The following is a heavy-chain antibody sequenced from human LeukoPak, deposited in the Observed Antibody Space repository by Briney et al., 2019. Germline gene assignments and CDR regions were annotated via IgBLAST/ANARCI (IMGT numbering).Heavy chain of an antibody. CDR2: ISWNSGSI. Sequence: GGSLRLSCAASGFTFDDYAMHWVRQAPGKGLEWVSGISWNSGSIGYADSVKGRFTISRDNAKNSLYLQMNSLRAEDTALYYCAKDSFSISAAVTNWGQGTLVTVSS. D-gene: IGHD6-13*01. J-gene: IGHJ4*02. V-gene: IGHV3-9*01. CDR1: GFTFDDYA. CDR3: AKDSFSISAAVTN.